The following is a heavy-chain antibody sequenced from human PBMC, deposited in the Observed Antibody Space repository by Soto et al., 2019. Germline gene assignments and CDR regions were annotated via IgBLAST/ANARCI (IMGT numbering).Heavy chain of an antibody. D-gene: IGHD1-1*01. CDR2: ISYDGSNE. V-gene: IGHV3-30-3*01. Sequence: QVHLVESGGGVVQPGGSLRLSCAASGFSFSSDAFHWVRQAPGKGLEWVAVISYDGSNEYYADSLKGRFTIFRDNTKNMSFLHMNSLRADVSAIYYGARVIGSTKYYYAMADWGQGTTVTVSS. J-gene: IGHJ6*02. CDR1: GFSFSSDA. CDR3: ARVIGSTKYYYAMAD.